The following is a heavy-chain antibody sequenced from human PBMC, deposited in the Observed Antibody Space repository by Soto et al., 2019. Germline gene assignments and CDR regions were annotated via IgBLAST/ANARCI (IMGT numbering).Heavy chain of an antibody. CDR2: IYYSGST. Sequence: SETLSLTCTVSGGSISSYYWSWIRQPPGKGLEWIGYIYYSGSTNYNPSLKSRVTISVDTSKNQFSLKLSSVTAADTAVYYCARSGAYYDILTGYSHDAFDIWGQGTMVT. J-gene: IGHJ3*02. CDR1: GGSISSYY. CDR3: ARSGAYYDILTGYSHDAFDI. V-gene: IGHV4-59*01. D-gene: IGHD3-9*01.